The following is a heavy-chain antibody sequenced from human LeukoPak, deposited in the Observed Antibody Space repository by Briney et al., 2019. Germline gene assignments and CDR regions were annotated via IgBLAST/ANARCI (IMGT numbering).Heavy chain of an antibody. Sequence: SETLSLTCTVSVGSISSSSYYWRWIRQPPGKGLEWMGSIYYSGSTYYNPSLKSRVTISVGTSKNQFSLKLSSVTAADTAVYYCARNYGSGSYSLWYFDLWGGGTLVTDSP. J-gene: IGHJ2*01. CDR3: ARNYGSGSYSLWYFDL. CDR1: VGSISSSSYY. D-gene: IGHD3-10*01. CDR2: IYYSGST. V-gene: IGHV4-39*01.